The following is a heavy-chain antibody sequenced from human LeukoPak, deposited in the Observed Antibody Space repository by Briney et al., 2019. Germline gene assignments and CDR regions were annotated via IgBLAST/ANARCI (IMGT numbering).Heavy chain of an antibody. V-gene: IGHV4-38-2*02. Sequence: SETLSLTYTVSGYSHSSGYYWGWIRQPPGKGLEWIGSIYHSGSTYYNPSLKSRVTISVDTSKNQFSLKLSSVTAADTAVYYCARYRREYDYWGQGTLVTVSS. D-gene: IGHD1-14*01. J-gene: IGHJ4*02. CDR3: ARYRREYDY. CDR2: IYHSGST. CDR1: GYSHSSGYY.